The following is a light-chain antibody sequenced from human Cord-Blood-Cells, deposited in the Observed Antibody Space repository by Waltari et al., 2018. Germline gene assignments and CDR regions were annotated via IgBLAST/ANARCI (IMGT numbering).Light chain of an antibody. J-gene: IGLJ3*02. CDR1: SSNAVGYNY. V-gene: IGLV2-14*01. Sequence: QSAPTQPAAVSGSPGQSITNSCPGASSNAVGYNYFSWYQQHPGKAPKLMIYDVSKRPSGVSNRFSGSKSGNTASLTIYGLQAEDEADYYCSSYTSSSSWVFGGGTKLTVL. CDR3: SSYTSSSSWV. CDR2: DVS.